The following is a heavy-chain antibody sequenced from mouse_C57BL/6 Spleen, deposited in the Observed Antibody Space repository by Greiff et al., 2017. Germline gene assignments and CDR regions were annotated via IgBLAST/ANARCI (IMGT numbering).Heavy chain of an antibody. CDR2: IDPSDSDT. CDR1: GYTFTSYW. Sequence: QVQLQQSGAELVRPGSSVELSCKASGYTFTSYWMHWVKQRPIQGLEWIGNIDPSDSDTHYNQKFKDKATLTVEKSSSTAYMQLSSLTSEDSAVYYCAIARDFDYWGQGTTLTVSS. CDR3: AIARDFDY. V-gene: IGHV1-52*01. J-gene: IGHJ2*01.